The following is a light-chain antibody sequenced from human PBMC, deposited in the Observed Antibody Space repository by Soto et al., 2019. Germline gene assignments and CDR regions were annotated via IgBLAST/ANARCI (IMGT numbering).Light chain of an antibody. CDR2: GNS. CDR1: SSNIGAGYD. V-gene: IGLV1-40*01. J-gene: IGLJ2*01. CDR3: QSYDSCLSGNVV. Sequence: QAVVTQPPSVSGAPGQRVTISCTGSSSNIGAGYDVHWYQQLPGTAPKLLIYGNSNRPSGVPDRFSGSKSGTSASLAITGLQAEDEADYCCQSYDSCLSGNVVFCGETKLTGL.